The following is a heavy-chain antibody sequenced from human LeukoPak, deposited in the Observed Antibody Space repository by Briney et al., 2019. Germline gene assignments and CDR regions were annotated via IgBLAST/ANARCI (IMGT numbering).Heavy chain of an antibody. CDR3: AKGRSGNYSPTWDY. V-gene: IGHV3-23*01. CDR1: GFTFSSYA. CDR2: ISGSDGGT. Sequence: GGSLRLSCAASGFTFSSYAMSWVRQAPGKGLEWVSGISGSDGGTHYADSVKGRFTISRDNSKNTLYLQMNSLRAEDTALYYCAKGRSGNYSPTWDYWGQGTLVTVSS. J-gene: IGHJ4*02. D-gene: IGHD1-26*01.